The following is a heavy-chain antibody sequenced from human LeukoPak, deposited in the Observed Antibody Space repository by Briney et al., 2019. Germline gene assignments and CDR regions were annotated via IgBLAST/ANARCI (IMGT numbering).Heavy chain of an antibody. J-gene: IGHJ5*02. CDR1: GFTFSSYG. V-gene: IGHV3-30*02. Sequence: GGSLRLSCAASGFTFSSYGMHWVRQAPGKGLEWVAFIRYDGSNKYYADSVKGRFTISRDNSKNTLYLQMNSLRAEDTAVYYCAKEKAAAGPNWFDPWGQGTLVTVSS. CDR2: IRYDGSNK. CDR3: AKEKAAAGPNWFDP. D-gene: IGHD6-13*01.